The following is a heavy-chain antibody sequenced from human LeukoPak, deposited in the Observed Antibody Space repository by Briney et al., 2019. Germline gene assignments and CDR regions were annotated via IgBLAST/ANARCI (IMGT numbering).Heavy chain of an antibody. Sequence: GGSLRLSCAASGFTFSSYSMNWVRQAPGKGLEWVSSISSSSSYIYYADSVKGRFTISRDNAKNSLYLQMNSLRAEDTAVYYCAKEKQWLVNPTLFDYWGQGTLVTVSS. CDR3: AKEKQWLVNPTLFDY. CDR2: ISSSSSYI. D-gene: IGHD6-19*01. J-gene: IGHJ4*02. CDR1: GFTFSSYS. V-gene: IGHV3-21*04.